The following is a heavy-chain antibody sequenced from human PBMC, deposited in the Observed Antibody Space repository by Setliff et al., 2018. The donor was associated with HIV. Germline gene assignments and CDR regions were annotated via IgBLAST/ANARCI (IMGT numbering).Heavy chain of an antibody. D-gene: IGHD2-2*01. J-gene: IGHJ4*02. CDR3: ARKGYCSSSGCPTPFDF. CDR1: GGSISSSSYY. Sequence: LALTCTVSGGSISSSSYYWDWIRQPPGKGLEWIGSVFYSGSTYYKPSLKRRVTISVETSKIQFTLKLSSVTAADASVYYCARKGYCSSSGCPTPFDFWGQGTLVTVS. CDR2: VFYSGST. V-gene: IGHV4-39*06.